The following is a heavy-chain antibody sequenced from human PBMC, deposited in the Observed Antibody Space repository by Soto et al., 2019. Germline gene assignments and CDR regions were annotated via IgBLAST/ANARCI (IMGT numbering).Heavy chain of an antibody. Sequence: QVHLLESGPGLVKPSGTLSLTCTVSGGSISSRNRWSWVRQSPGKGLEWIGEESHSGSTNSNPSLKSRVTISLDKSNNQFSLNLESMTAADAAVYFCANTRGLGLLDAWGKGTTVVVSS. D-gene: IGHD2-2*01. V-gene: IGHV4-4*02. J-gene: IGHJ6*04. CDR3: ANTRGLGLLDA. CDR1: GGSISSRNR. CDR2: ESHSGST.